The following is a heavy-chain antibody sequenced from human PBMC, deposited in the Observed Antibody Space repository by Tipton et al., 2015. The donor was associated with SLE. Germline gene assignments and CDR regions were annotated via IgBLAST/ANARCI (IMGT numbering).Heavy chain of an antibody. CDR3: ARLPTGFPNWFDP. V-gene: IGHV4-59*08. CDR1: GGSISSYY. J-gene: IGHJ5*02. Sequence: TLSLTCTVSGGSISSYYWTWIRQPPGKGLEWIGNIFYIGSTNYNPSLKSRVTISVDTSKNQFSLKLSSVTAADTAVYYCARLPTGFPNWFDPWGQGTLVTVSS. CDR2: IFYIGST. D-gene: IGHD4-17*01.